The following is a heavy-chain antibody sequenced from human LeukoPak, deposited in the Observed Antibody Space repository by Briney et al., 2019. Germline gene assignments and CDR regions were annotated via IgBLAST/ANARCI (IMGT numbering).Heavy chain of an antibody. CDR1: GGSVSDYY. Sequence: SETLSLTCTISGGSVSDYYWSWIRQSPGKGLEWIGYIYHTGSTSYSPSLKSRVTIAADTSQNQFSLKLSSVTAADTAVYYCASRKLGNDYWGQGTLVTVSS. J-gene: IGHJ4*02. CDR3: ASRKLGNDY. V-gene: IGHV4-59*02. CDR2: IYHTGST. D-gene: IGHD7-27*01.